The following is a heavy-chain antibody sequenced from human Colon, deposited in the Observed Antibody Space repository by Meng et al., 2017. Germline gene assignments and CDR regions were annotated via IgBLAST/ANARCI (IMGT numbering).Heavy chain of an antibody. CDR3: ARVGTTAFHYAMDV. Sequence: ASVKVSCKASGYTFTNYGITWVRLAPGQGLEWMGWISAYNGNTDYAQKLQARVTMTTDTSTSTTYMELRSLRSDDTAVDYCARVGTTAFHYAMDVWGQGTTVTVSS. J-gene: IGHJ6*02. CDR2: ISAYNGNT. CDR1: GYTFTNYG. D-gene: IGHD1-26*01. V-gene: IGHV1-18*01.